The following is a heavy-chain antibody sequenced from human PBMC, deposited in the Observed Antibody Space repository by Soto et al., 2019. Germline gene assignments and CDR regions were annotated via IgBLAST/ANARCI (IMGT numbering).Heavy chain of an antibody. CDR2: ISGSGSTI. J-gene: IGHJ3*01. V-gene: IGHV3-11*01. CDR1: GFTFSKNY. Sequence: GGSLRLSCAASGFTFSKNYMTWVRQGPGRGLEWVSSISGSGSTIYYAASVKGRFTVSRDNANNSLHLQMNTLRAEDTALYFCARQTGGRHDAFDVWGLGTMVTVSS. CDR3: ARQTGGRHDAFDV.